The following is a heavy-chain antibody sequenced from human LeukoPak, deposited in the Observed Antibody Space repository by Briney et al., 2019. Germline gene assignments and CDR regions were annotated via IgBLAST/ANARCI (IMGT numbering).Heavy chain of an antibody. CDR2: INHSGST. CDR1: GGPFSGYY. CDR3: ARAPPKHRSSFYFDY. V-gene: IGHV4-34*01. D-gene: IGHD3-3*01. Sequence: TSETLSLTCAVYGGPFSGYYWSWIRQPPGKGLEWIGEINHSGSTNYNPSLKSRVTISVDTSKNQFSLKLSSVTAADTAVYYCARAPPKHRSSFYFDYWGQGTLVTVSS. J-gene: IGHJ4*02.